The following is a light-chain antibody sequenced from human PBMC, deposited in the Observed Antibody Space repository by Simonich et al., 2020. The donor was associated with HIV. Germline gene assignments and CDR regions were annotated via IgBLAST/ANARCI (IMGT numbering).Light chain of an antibody. CDR2: DAS. Sequence: DIQMTQSPSSLSASVGDRVTITCQASQDISNYLNWYHQKSGKAPKLLIYDASNLKTGVPSRFSGSGSGTDFTFTISSLQPEDFATYYCQQANSFPYTFGQGTKVEIK. V-gene: IGKV1-33*01. CDR3: QQANSFPYT. CDR1: QDISNY. J-gene: IGKJ2*01.